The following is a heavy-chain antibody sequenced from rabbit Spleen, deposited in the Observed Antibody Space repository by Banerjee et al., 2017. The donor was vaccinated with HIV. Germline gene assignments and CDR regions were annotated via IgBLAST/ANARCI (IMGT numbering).Heavy chain of an antibody. D-gene: IGHD1-1*01. CDR2: VYAGSSGST. V-gene: IGHV1S45*01. CDR1: GFSFSGGYK. J-gene: IGHJ6*01. CDR3: ARDTSSSFSSYGMDL. Sequence: QEQLVESGGGLVQPGASLTLTCTASGFSFSGGYKMCWVRQGPGKGLEWIACVYAGSSGSTYSATWAKGRFTISKTSSTTVTLQMTSLTAADTATYFCARDTSSSFSSYGMDLWGPGTLVTVS.